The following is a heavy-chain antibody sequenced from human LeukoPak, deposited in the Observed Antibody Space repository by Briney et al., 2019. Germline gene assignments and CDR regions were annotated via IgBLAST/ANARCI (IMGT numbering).Heavy chain of an antibody. CDR3: AKPGMWQWPPRWYYGMDV. V-gene: IGHV3-23*01. J-gene: IGHJ6*02. CDR1: GFTFSSYA. CDR2: ISGSGGST. D-gene: IGHD6-19*01. Sequence: PGGSLRLSCAASGFTFSSYAMSWVRQAPGKGLEWVSAISGSGGSTYYADSVKGRFTISRDNSKNTLYLQMNSLRAEDTAVYYCAKPGMWQWPPRWYYGMDVWGQGTTVTVSS.